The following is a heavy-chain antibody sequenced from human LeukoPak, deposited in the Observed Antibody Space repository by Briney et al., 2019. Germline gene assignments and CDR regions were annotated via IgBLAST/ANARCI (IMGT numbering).Heavy chain of an antibody. V-gene: IGHV4-4*07. CDR2: ISASGST. Sequence: PSETLSLTRTVSGGSMTTDYWNWVRLPAGKGLEWIGRISASGSTNYSPSLFSRVTMSLDTSGNQFSLKLNSVTAADTAVYFCARAPVQDLSLLGWFDTWGPGALCIVSS. CDR3: ARAPVQDLSLLGWFDT. D-gene: IGHD2-21*01. J-gene: IGHJ5*01. CDR1: GGSMTTDY.